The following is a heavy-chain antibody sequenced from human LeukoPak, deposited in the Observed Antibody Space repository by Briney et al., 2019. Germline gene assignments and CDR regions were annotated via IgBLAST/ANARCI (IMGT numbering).Heavy chain of an antibody. CDR2: IIPIFGTA. Sequence: SVKVSCKASGYTFTSYDINWVRQATGQGLEWMGGIIPIFGTANYAQKFQGRATITTDESTSTAYMELSSLRSEDTAVYYCASRVVGRRDYYDSSGYYLDYWGQGTLVTVSS. CDR3: ASRVVGRRDYYDSSGYYLDY. CDR1: GYTFTSYD. D-gene: IGHD3-22*01. V-gene: IGHV1-69*05. J-gene: IGHJ4*02.